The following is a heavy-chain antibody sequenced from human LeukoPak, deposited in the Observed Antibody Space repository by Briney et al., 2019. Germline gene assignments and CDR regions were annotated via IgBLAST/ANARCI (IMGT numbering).Heavy chain of an antibody. CDR2: IYYSGST. CDR3: ARYYYDSSGYYYTDY. CDR1: GGSVSSGSYY. V-gene: IGHV4-61*01. J-gene: IGHJ4*02. Sequence: PSETLSLTCTVSGGSVSSGSYYWSRIRQPPGKGLEWIGYIYYSGSTNYNPSLKSRVTISVDTSKNQFSLKLSSVTAADTAVYYCARYYYDSSGYYYTDYWGQGTLVTVSS. D-gene: IGHD3-22*01.